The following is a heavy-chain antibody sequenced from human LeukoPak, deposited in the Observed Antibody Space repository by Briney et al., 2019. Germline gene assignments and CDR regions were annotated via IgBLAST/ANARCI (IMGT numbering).Heavy chain of an antibody. CDR2: IYYSGST. J-gene: IGHJ4*02. CDR1: GGSIRSYY. CDR3: ARALTPGYCSGGTCSYFDY. V-gene: IGHV4-59*01. Sequence: SETVSLTCTVSGGSIRSYYWSWIRQPPGKGLEWIGYIYYSGSTNSNPSLKSRVTISVDTSKTQSSLKVSSVTAADMAVYYCARALTPGYCSGGTCSYFDYWGQGTLVTVSS. D-gene: IGHD2-15*01.